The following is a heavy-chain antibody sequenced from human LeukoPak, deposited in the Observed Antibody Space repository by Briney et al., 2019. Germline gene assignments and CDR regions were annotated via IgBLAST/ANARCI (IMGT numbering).Heavy chain of an antibody. CDR3: ARGRITMIRCFDY. V-gene: IGHV1-69*13. CDR2: IIPIFGTA. D-gene: IGHD3-22*01. J-gene: IGHJ4*02. CDR1: GGTFSSYA. Sequence: SVKVSCKASGGTFSSYAISWVRQAPGQGLEWMRGIIPIFGTANYAQKSQGRVTITADESTSTAYMELSSLRSEDTAVYYCARGRITMIRCFDYWGQGTLVTVSS.